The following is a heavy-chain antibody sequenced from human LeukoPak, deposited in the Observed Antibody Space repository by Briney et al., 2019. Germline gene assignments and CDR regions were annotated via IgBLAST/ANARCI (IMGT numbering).Heavy chain of an antibody. J-gene: IGHJ4*02. V-gene: IGHV4-61*09. CDR2: IYTSGST. Sequence: PSETLSLTCIVSGGSISSGNYYWSWIRQPAGKGLEWIVHIYTSGSTNYNPSLKSRVTISVDTSKNQFSLKLSSLTAADTAVYYCAREGYDSLWGQGTLVTVSS. D-gene: IGHD3-3*01. CDR3: AREGYDSL. CDR1: GGSISSGNYY.